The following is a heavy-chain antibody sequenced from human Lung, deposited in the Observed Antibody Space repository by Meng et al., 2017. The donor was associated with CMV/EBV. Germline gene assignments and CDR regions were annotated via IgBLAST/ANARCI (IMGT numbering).Heavy chain of an antibody. Sequence: GSADSISSSARSWPWIRQRPGKGLEWIEYIYYSGSTYSNPSHKSRVTISVETSKNQFSLRLISVTAADTAVYYCARLGGFLNWFDPWGQGTLVTVSS. J-gene: IGHJ5*02. CDR3: ARLGGFLNWFDP. CDR1: ADSISSSARS. D-gene: IGHD2-15*01. CDR2: IYYSGST. V-gene: IGHV4-31*02.